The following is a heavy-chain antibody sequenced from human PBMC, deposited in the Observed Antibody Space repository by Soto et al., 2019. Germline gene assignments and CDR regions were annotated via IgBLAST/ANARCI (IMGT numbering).Heavy chain of an antibody. V-gene: IGHV1-69*01. CDR3: ARDGCRSGGSCYTSFIY. CDR2: IIPIFGTA. CDR1: GGTFSSYA. D-gene: IGHD2-15*01. Sequence: QVQLVQSGAEVKKPGSSVKVSGKASGGTFSSYAISWVRQAPGQGLEWMGGIIPIFGTANYAQKFQGRVTITADESTSTAYMELSSLRSEDTAVYYCARDGCRSGGSCYTSFIYWGQGTLVTVSS. J-gene: IGHJ4*02.